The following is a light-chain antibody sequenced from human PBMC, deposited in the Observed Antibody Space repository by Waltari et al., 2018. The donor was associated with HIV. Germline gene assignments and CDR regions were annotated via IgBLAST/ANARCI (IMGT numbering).Light chain of an antibody. CDR1: ALPKQY. V-gene: IGLV3-25*03. CDR2: TDS. Sequence: SYDLTQPPSVSVSPGQTARITCSGDALPKQYAFWYQQKPGQAPVLVIYTDSERPSGIPERFSGSSSGTTFTLTISGVQAEDEADYYCQSPDSGTYVVFGGGTKLTVL. J-gene: IGLJ2*01. CDR3: QSPDSGTYVV.